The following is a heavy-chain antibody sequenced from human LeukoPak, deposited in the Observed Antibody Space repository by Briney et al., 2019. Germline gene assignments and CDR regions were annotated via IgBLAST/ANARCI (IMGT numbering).Heavy chain of an antibody. CDR2: INHSGST. V-gene: IGHV4-34*01. CDR3: ATGQLVFDY. Sequence: SETLSLTCAVYGGSFSGYYWSWIRQPPGKGLEWIGEINHSGSTNYNPSLKSRVTISVDTSKNQFSLKLSSVTAADTVVYYCATGQLVFDYWGQGTLVTVSS. J-gene: IGHJ4*02. D-gene: IGHD6-13*01. CDR1: GGSFSGYY.